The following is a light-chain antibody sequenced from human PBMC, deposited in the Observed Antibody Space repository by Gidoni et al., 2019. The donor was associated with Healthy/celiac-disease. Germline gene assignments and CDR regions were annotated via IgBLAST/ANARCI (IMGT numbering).Light chain of an antibody. J-gene: IGKJ2*01. CDR2: GAS. CDR3: QQYGSSPL. Sequence: MVLTQSPGTLSLSPGERATLACRASQSVSSSYLAWYQQKPGQAPRLLIYGASSRATGIPDRFSGSGSGTDFTLTISRLEPEDFAVYYCQQYGSSPLFGQGTKLEIK. CDR1: QSVSSSY. V-gene: IGKV3-20*01.